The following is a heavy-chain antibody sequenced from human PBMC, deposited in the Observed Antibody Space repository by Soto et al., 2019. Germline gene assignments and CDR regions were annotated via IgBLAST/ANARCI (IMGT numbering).Heavy chain of an antibody. D-gene: IGHD6-19*01. CDR1: GFPFTHAW. CDR2: IKSKADGGTT. CDR3: ATDATREGGWHH. J-gene: IGHJ5*02. V-gene: IGHV3-15*07. Sequence: GGSLRLSCAPSGFPFTHAWMNWVRQAPGKGLEWVGRIKSKADGGTTDYAAPVKGRFTISRDDSGNTLYLQMNSLITEDTAVYYCATDATREGGWHHWGQGTLVTVSS.